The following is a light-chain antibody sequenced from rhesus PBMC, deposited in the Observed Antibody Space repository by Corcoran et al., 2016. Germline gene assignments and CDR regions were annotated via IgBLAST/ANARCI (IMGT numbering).Light chain of an antibody. J-gene: IGKJ2*01. CDR2: GAS. Sequence: QVILTQSPATLSLSPGERATLSCRASQSVSSYLAWYQKKPGQAPRLLIYGASSRATGIPDRVRCSGSGTDLPLTISSLEPEDVGVYHCYQHSSGYSFGQGTKVEIK. CDR1: QSVSSY. CDR3: YQHSSGYS. V-gene: IGKV3-10*01.